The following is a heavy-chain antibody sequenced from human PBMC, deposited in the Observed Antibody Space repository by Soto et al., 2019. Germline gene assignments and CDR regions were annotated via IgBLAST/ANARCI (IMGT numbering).Heavy chain of an antibody. CDR1: GFTFGDYA. CDR3: NGYGVYSQWLVLYTPIDV. V-gene: IGHV3-49*03. D-gene: IGHD6-19*01. Sequence: GGSLRLSCTASGFTFGDYAMSWFRQAPGKGLEWVGFIRSKAYGGTTEYAASVKGRFTISRDDSKSIAYLQMNSLKTEDTAVYYCNGYGVYSQWLVLYTPIDVWGQGTTVTVSS. CDR2: IRSKAYGGTT. J-gene: IGHJ6*02.